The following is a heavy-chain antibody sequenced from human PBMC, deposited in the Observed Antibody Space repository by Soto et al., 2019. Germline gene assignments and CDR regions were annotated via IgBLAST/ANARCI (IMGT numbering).Heavy chain of an antibody. CDR2: IIPILGIA. CDR1: GGTFSSYT. Sequence: QVQLVQSGAEVKKPGSSVKVSCKASGGTFSSYTISWVRQAPGQGLEWMGRIIPILGIANYAQKFQGRVTITADKSTSTAYMELSSLRSEDTAVYYCARSKTFARAKGVRSGSYYFDYWGQGTLVTVSS. D-gene: IGHD3-10*01. V-gene: IGHV1-69*02. J-gene: IGHJ4*02. CDR3: ARSKTFARAKGVRSGSYYFDY.